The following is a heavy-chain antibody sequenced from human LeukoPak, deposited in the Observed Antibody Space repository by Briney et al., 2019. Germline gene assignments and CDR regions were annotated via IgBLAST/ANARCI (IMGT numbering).Heavy chain of an antibody. V-gene: IGHV3-21*01. D-gene: IGHD5-18*01. CDR1: GFTFSSYN. CDR2: ISDSSNYI. J-gene: IGHJ4*02. CDR3: ARDYSYGFLN. Sequence: PGGSLRLSCAASGFTFSSYNMNWVRQAPGKGLEWVSCISDSSNYIYYADSVRGRFTISRDNAKNSLYLQMNSLRAEDTAVYYCARDYSYGFLNWGQGTLVTVSS.